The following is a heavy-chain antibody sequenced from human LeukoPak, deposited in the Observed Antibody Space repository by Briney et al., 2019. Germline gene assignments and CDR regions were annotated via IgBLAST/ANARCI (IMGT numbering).Heavy chain of an antibody. J-gene: IGHJ4*02. CDR2: IKTDGSST. V-gene: IGHV3-74*01. Sequence: GGSLRLSCAVYGFTLSIYWMHWVSQAPEKGLGWVSRIKTDGSSTSYADSVKGRFTISRDNAKNTLYMQMNSMRAEDTAVYYCARDLLIVGATNVAFDYWGQGTLVTVSS. D-gene: IGHD1-26*01. CDR1: GFTLSIYW. CDR3: ARDLLIVGATNVAFDY.